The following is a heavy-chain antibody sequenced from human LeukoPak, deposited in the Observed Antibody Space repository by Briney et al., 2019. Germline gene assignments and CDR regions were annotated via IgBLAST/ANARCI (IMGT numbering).Heavy chain of an antibody. V-gene: IGHV4-34*01. CDR3: ARGGRYFDWLYP. D-gene: IGHD3-9*01. J-gene: IGHJ5*02. CDR2: INHSGST. Sequence: SETLSLTCTVSGGSITSEYYRWGWIRQPPGKGLEWIGEINHSGSTNYNPSLKSRVTISVDTSKNQFSLKLSSVTAADTAVYYCARGGRYFDWLYPGGQGTLVTVSS. CDR1: GGSITSEYYR.